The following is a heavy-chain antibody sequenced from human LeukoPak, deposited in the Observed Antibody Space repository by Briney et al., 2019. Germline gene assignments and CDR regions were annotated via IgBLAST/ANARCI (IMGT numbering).Heavy chain of an antibody. V-gene: IGHV3-21*04. D-gene: IGHD3-10*01. CDR1: GFTFSSYS. Sequence: GGSLRLSCAASGFTFSSYSMNWVRQAPGKGLEWVSSISSSSSYIYYADSVKGRFTISRDNAKNSLYLQMNSLRAEDTAVYYCAKGRDYYGSGSYEFQHWGQGTLVTVSS. J-gene: IGHJ1*01. CDR2: ISSSSSYI. CDR3: AKGRDYYGSGSYEFQH.